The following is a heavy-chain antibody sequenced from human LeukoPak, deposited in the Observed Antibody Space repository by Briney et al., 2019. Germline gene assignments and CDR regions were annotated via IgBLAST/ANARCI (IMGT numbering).Heavy chain of an antibody. CDR2: ISSSSSYI. J-gene: IGHJ5*02. CDR3: AKELSIAAAGTEA. CDR1: GFTFSSYS. V-gene: IGHV3-21*04. Sequence: GGSLRLSCAASGFTFSSYSMNWVRQAPGKGLEWVSSISSSSSYIYYADSVKGRFTISRDNSKNTLYLQMNSLRAEDTAVYYCAKELSIAAAGTEAWGQGTLVTVSS. D-gene: IGHD6-13*01.